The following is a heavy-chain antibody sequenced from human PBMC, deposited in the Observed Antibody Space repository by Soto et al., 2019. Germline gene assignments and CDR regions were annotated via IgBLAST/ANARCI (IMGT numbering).Heavy chain of an antibody. CDR2: IYWNDDK. CDR1: GFSLSTGGVA. CDR3: AHKLRYMDPIDD. Sequence: SGPTLVNPTQTLTLTCTFSGFSLSTGGVAVGWIRQPPGKALEWLALIYWNDDKLYSPSLKTRLTVTKDTSKNQVVLTMTNVGPVDTASYYCAHKLRYMDPIDDWGQGTLVTVSS. J-gene: IGHJ4*03. D-gene: IGHD3-9*01. V-gene: IGHV2-5*01.